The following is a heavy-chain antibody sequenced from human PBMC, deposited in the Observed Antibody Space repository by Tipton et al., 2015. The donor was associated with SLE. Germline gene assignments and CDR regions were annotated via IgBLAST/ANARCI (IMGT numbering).Heavy chain of an antibody. D-gene: IGHD2-15*01. Sequence: TLSLTCTVSGGSISSGSYYWSWIRQPPGRGLEWIGSVYDSGTTYYNPSLKSRVTMSVDTSKTQFSLNLSSLTAADTAIYHCARVVTVGATHYYDVDVWGPGTTVTVSS. CDR3: ARVVTVGATHYYDVDV. V-gene: IGHV4-39*07. CDR2: VYDSGTT. CDR1: GGSISSGSYY. J-gene: IGHJ6*02.